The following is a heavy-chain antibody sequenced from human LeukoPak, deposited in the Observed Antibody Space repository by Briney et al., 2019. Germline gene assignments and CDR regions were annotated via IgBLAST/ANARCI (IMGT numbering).Heavy chain of an antibody. CDR2: IYYSGST. J-gene: IGHJ4*02. V-gene: IGHV4-30-4*08. CDR3: AKGTVVRLFDY. Sequence: PSETLSLTCTVSGGSISSGDYYWSWIRQPPGKGLEWIGYIYYSGSTYYNPSLKSRVTLSVDTSKNQFSLKLSSVTAADTAVYYCAKGTVVRLFDYWGQGTLVTVSS. D-gene: IGHD4-23*01. CDR1: GGSISSGDYY.